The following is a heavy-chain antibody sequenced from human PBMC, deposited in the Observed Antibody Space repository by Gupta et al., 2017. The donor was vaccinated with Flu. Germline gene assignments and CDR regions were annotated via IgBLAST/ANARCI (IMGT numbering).Heavy chain of an antibody. CDR3: ARTGYCSSTSCTGWFDL. D-gene: IGHD2-2*03. J-gene: IGHJ2*01. Sequence: EVQLVESGGGLVQPGGSLRLSCAASGFTVSSNYMSWVRQAPGKGLEWVSVIYSGGSTYYADSVKGRFTISRDNSKNTLYLQMNSLRAEDTAVYYCARTGYCSSTSCTGWFDLWGRGTLVTVSS. CDR1: GFTVSSNY. CDR2: IYSGGST. V-gene: IGHV3-66*02.